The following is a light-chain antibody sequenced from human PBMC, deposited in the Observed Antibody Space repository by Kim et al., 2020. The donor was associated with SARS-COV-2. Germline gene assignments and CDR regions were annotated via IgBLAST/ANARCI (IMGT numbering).Light chain of an antibody. CDR2: DVS. Sequence: QSALPQPASVSGSPGQSITISCTGTSSDVGGSNSVSWYQQHPGKAPKLMIYDVSDRPSGVSARFSGSKSGNTASLTISGLQPEDEADYYCSSYTTSSTWVFGGGTKVTVL. CDR1: SSDVGGSNS. CDR3: SSYTTSSTWV. V-gene: IGLV2-14*03. J-gene: IGLJ3*02.